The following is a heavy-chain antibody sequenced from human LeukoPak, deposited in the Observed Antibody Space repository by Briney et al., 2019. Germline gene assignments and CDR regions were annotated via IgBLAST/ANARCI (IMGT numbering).Heavy chain of an antibody. CDR1: GYTFTSYG. V-gene: IGHV1-18*01. J-gene: IGHJ4*02. Sequence: ASVKVSCKASGYTFTSYGISWVRQAPRQRLEWMGWISAYNGNTNYAQKLQGRVTMTTDTSTSTAYMELRSLRSDDTAVYYCARDNGGWFWVDYWGQGTLVTVSS. CDR3: ARDNGGWFWVDY. D-gene: IGHD6-19*01. CDR2: ISAYNGNT.